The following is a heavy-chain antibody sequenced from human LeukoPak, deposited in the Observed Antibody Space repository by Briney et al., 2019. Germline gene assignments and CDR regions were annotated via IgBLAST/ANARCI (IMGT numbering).Heavy chain of an antibody. Sequence: SETLSLTCTVSGGSINYYYWSWIRQSPGKGLEWIGYIYYTGRTKYNPSLQSRVTISVDTSKNQFSLNLSSVSAADTAVYFCTRVSIHGDSDYWGQGTLVTVSS. D-gene: IGHD3-16*02. CDR3: TRVSIHGDSDY. V-gene: IGHV4-59*01. J-gene: IGHJ4*02. CDR2: IYYTGRT. CDR1: GGSINYYY.